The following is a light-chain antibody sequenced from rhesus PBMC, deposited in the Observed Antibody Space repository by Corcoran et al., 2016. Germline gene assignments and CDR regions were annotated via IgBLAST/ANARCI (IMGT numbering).Light chain of an antibody. CDR1: QAISNY. J-gene: IGKJ1*01. V-gene: IGKV1S14*01. CDR3: QQYNSGPPT. CDR2: YAS. Sequence: DIQMTQSPSSLSASVGDTVTITCRASQAISNYLAWVQQKPGKAPKPLIYYASNLESGVPSRFCGRGSGIDFTLTINSLQPEDFAVYHCQQYNSGPPTFGQGTKVEIK.